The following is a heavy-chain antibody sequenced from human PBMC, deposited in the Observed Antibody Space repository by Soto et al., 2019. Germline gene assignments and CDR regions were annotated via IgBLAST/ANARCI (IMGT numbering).Heavy chain of an antibody. D-gene: IGHD3-10*01. CDR1: GGSISSYY. J-gene: IGHJ6*02. CDR2: VHHSWGS. V-gene: IGHV4-59*08. Sequence: QVQLQESGPGLVKPSETLSLSCTVSGGSISSYYWSWIRQPPGKGMEWIGYVHHSWGSTYNPPLQSRVAISLDTSKSQFSLKLTSVTATDTAVYYCARQGFGALHGLVDVGGQGTTVTVSS. CDR3: ARQGFGALHGLVDV.